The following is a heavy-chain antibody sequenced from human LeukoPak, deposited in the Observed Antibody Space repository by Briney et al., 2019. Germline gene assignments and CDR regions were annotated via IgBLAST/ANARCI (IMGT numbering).Heavy chain of an antibody. CDR1: GGSFSGYY. J-gene: IGHJ6*04. V-gene: IGHV4-34*01. CDR3: ARGPRHYGSGSRYYYYGMDV. D-gene: IGHD3-10*01. CDR2: INHSGST. Sequence: SETLSLTCAVYGGSFSGYYWSWIRQPPGKGLEWIGEINHSGSTNYNPSLKSRVTISVDTSKNQFSLKPSSVTAADTAVYYCARGPRHYGSGSRYYYYGMDVWGKGTTVTVSS.